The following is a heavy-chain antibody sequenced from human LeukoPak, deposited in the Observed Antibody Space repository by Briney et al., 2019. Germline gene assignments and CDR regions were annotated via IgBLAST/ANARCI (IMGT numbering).Heavy chain of an antibody. CDR3: ARSGGSYGFFHY. CDR1: GGSISSYY. CDR2: IYTSGST. J-gene: IGHJ4*02. Sequence: SETLSLTCTVSGGSISSYYWSWIRQPPGRGLEWIGYIYTSGSTNYNPSLKSRVTISVDTSKNQFSLKLSSVTAADTAVYYCARSGGSYGFFHYWGQGTLVTVSS. D-gene: IGHD1-26*01. V-gene: IGHV4-4*09.